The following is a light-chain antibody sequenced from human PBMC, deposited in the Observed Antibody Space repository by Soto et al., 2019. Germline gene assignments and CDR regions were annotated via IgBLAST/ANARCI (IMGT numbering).Light chain of an antibody. CDR1: QSITSW. CDR2: DAS. Sequence: DIQMPQSPSTLSASVGHRVTITCRASQSITSWLAWDQQKPGKAPKLLIYDASSLESGVPSRFSGSGSGTEFTLTLSSLQPDDFANYYCQQYNSYSSTFGQGTKLEI. CDR3: QQYNSYSST. V-gene: IGKV1-5*01. J-gene: IGKJ2*02.